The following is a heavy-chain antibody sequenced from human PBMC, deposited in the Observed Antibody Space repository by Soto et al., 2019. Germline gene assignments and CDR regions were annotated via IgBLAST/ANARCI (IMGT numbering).Heavy chain of an antibody. Sequence: PGGSLRLSCAASGFTFTSYGMHWVRQAPGKGLEWMALILHDGSAEYYADSVKGRFTISRDNSKSTLFLQMNSLRDEDTAVYYCAREFCSGGNCYTYYFDPWGQGIPVTVSS. J-gene: IGHJ5*02. CDR2: ILHDGSAE. CDR1: GFTFTSYG. CDR3: AREFCSGGNCYTYYFDP. V-gene: IGHV3-30*03. D-gene: IGHD2-15*01.